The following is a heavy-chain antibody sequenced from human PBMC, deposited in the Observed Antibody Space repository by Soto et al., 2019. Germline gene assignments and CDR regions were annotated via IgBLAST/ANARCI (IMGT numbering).Heavy chain of an antibody. J-gene: IGHJ4*02. D-gene: IGHD6-19*01. Sequence: SVKVSCKASGGSFSSYAISWGRQAPGQGLEWMGRIIPILGIANYAQKFQGRVTITAGKSTSTAYMELSSLRSEDTAVYYCARVPSVAGLPPYYFDYWGQGTLVTVSS. CDR2: IIPILGIA. V-gene: IGHV1-69*04. CDR3: ARVPSVAGLPPYYFDY. CDR1: GGSFSSYA.